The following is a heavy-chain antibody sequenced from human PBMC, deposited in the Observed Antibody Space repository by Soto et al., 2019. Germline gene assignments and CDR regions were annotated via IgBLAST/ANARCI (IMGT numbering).Heavy chain of an antibody. J-gene: IGHJ3*02. CDR2: IYYSGST. CDR1: GGSISSGGYY. D-gene: IGHD6-19*01. V-gene: IGHV4-31*03. Sequence: SETLSLTCTVSGGSISSGGYYWSWIRQHPGKGLEWIGYIYYSGSTYYNPSLKSRVTISVDTSKNQFSLKLSSVTAADTAVYYCARDGYSSGWYQKDAFDIWGQGTMVIVS. CDR3: ARDGYSSGWYQKDAFDI.